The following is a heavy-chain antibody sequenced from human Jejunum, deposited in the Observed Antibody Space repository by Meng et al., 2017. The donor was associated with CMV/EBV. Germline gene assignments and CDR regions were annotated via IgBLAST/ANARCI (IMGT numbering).Heavy chain of an antibody. CDR2: ISAYNGNT. Sequence: QAQAVQAGGEVKEPEASLKVSCKAARYTFTNYGITWVRQAPGQGLEWMGWISAYNGNTNYAQTLQGRVTMTTDTSTSTAYMELRSLRSDDTAVYYCARVEVGITSGDYWGQGTLVTVSS. CDR1: RYTFTNYG. V-gene: IGHV1-18*01. CDR3: ARVEVGITSGDY. J-gene: IGHJ4*02. D-gene: IGHD1-26*01.